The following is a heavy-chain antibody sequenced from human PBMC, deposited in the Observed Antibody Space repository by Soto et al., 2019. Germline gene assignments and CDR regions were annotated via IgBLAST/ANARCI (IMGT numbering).Heavy chain of an antibody. D-gene: IGHD3-10*01. CDR3: AKMAWLGDPPGGDF. J-gene: IGHJ4*02. CDR2: ISATGTIS. Sequence: EVQLSESGGGFIQPGGSLGLSCAASGFTFSNSVMAWVRQAPGKGLEWVSAISATGTISFYGDSVKGRFTVSRDNSKDTLYLHMGSLRADDTALYYCAKMAWLGDPPGGDFWGQGTLVTVSS. V-gene: IGHV3-23*01. CDR1: GFTFSNSV.